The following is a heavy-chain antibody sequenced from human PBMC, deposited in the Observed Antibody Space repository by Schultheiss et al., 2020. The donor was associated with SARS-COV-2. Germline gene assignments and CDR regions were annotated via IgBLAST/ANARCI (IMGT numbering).Heavy chain of an antibody. D-gene: IGHD4-17*01. Sequence: SCAASGFTFSNAWMNWVRQAPGRGLEWVALIKNDGVTADYAAPVKGRFIISRDDSRNTLSLQMNGLKTDDTAVYYCTTGHTDTTHDGYWGQGTLVTVSS. V-gene: IGHV3-15*07. CDR3: TTGHTDTTHDGY. CDR1: GFTFSNAW. J-gene: IGHJ4*02. CDR2: IKNDGVTA.